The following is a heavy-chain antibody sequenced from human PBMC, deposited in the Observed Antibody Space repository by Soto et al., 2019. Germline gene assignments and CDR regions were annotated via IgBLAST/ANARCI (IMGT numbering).Heavy chain of an antibody. V-gene: IGHV3-23*01. CDR3: AKDAPIPGKNFWSGYYPPYYYYGMDV. CDR2: ISGSGGST. CDR1: GFTFSSYA. D-gene: IGHD3-3*01. J-gene: IGHJ6*02. Sequence: GGSLRLSCAASGFTFSSYAMSWVRQAPGKGLEWVSAISGSGGSTYNAGSVKGRFTNSRDNSKNTLYLQMNSLRAEDTAVYYCAKDAPIPGKNFWSGYYPPYYYYGMDVWGQGTTVTVSS.